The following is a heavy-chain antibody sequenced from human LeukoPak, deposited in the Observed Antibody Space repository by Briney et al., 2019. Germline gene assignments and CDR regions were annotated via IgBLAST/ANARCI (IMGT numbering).Heavy chain of an antibody. Sequence: SETLSLTCAVYGGSFSGYYWSWIRQPPGKGLEWIGRISSSGSANYNPSLKSRVTISVDTSKNQFSLKLSSVTAADTAVYFCARGPYSYDSSGAFDIWGQGTMVTVSS. CDR1: GGSFSGYY. CDR2: ISSSGSA. CDR3: ARGPYSYDSSGAFDI. D-gene: IGHD3-22*01. V-gene: IGHV4-34*01. J-gene: IGHJ3*02.